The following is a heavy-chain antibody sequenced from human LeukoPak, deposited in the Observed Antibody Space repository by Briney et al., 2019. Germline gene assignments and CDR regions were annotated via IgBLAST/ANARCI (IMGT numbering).Heavy chain of an antibody. CDR3: ARGGYYDLLEPWLGPHDY. D-gene: IGHD3-9*01. J-gene: IGHJ4*02. CDR1: GDSISPYY. Sequence: SETLSLTCTVSGDSISPYYWSWIRQPPGRGLEWIGCVYYSGSANYNPSLQRRVTISVDTSNNQFSLKLSSVTAADTAVYFCARGGYYDLLEPWLGPHDYWGQGTLVTVSS. V-gene: IGHV4-59*01. CDR2: VYYSGSA.